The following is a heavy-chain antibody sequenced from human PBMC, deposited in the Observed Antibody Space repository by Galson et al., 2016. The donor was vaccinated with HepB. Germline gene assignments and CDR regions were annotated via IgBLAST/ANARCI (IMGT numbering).Heavy chain of an antibody. J-gene: IGHJ6*02. D-gene: IGHD3-9*01. Sequence: QSGAEVKKPGESLRLSCKASGYTFTSYWISWVRQMPGKGLEWMGRIDPSDYHINYNPSPQGHVTISADKATTTVYLQWNSLKASDTAMYYCARGRVHDWPPDGMDVWGQGTTVIVSS. CDR3: ARGRVHDWPPDGMDV. V-gene: IGHV5-10-1*01. CDR2: IDPSDYHI. CDR1: GYTFTSYW.